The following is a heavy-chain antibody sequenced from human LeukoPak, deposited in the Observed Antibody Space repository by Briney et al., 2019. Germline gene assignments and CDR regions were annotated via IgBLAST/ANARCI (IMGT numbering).Heavy chain of an antibody. V-gene: IGHV4-4*02. Sequence: SETLSHTCAVSGGSISSNNWWSWVRQPPGKGLEWIGEIYHSGSTNYNPSLKSRVTISVDKSKNQFSLKLSSVTAADTAVYYCARAPYYGSGVESWGQGTLVTVSS. CDR3: ARAPYYGSGVES. J-gene: IGHJ4*02. CDR1: GGSISSNNW. D-gene: IGHD3-10*01. CDR2: IYHSGST.